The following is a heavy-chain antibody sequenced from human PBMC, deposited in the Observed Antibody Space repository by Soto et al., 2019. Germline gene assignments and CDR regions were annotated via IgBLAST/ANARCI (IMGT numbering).Heavy chain of an antibody. CDR1: GFIFRSYW. CDR3: ARDVVAAGLYLDN. CDR2: INQDGSEK. D-gene: IGHD2-15*01. J-gene: IGHJ4*02. Sequence: EVQLVESGGGLVQPGGSLRLSCAASGFIFRSYWMSWVRQAPGKGLEWVANINQDGSEKYYVDSVRGRFIISRDNAENSLYLQMNSLRAEDTALYYCARDVVAAGLYLDNWGQGTLVTVSS. V-gene: IGHV3-7*01.